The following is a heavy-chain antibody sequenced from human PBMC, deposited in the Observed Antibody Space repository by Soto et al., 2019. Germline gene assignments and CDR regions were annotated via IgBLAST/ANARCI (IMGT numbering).Heavy chain of an antibody. V-gene: IGHV1-3*05. J-gene: IGHJ4*02. CDR3: ARLMVLGNDY. Sequence: QVQLVQSGAEEKKPGASVKVSCKASGYTFTSYAMHWVRQAPGQRLEWMGWINAGNGNTKYSQKFQGRVTITRDTAASTAQLELSSLRCEDTAVHYCARLMVLGNDYRGQGTLVTVSS. D-gene: IGHD2-21*01. CDR1: GYTFTSYA. CDR2: INAGNGNT.